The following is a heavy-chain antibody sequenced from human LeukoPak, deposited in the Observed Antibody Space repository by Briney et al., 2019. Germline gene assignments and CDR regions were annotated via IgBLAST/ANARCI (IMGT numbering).Heavy chain of an antibody. Sequence: PGGSLRLSCAASGFTFSNYWMHWVRQAPGKGLVWVSRINSDGINTSYADSVKGRCTISRDNAKNTLNLQTNSLRAEDTAVYYCARDLGQYYDTSDNWFDPWGQGTLVTVSS. D-gene: IGHD3-22*01. J-gene: IGHJ5*02. CDR2: INSDGINT. CDR3: ARDLGQYYDTSDNWFDP. V-gene: IGHV3-74*01. CDR1: GFTFSNYW.